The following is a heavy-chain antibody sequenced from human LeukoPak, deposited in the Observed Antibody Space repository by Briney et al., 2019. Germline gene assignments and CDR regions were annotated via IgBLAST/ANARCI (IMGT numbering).Heavy chain of an antibody. J-gene: IGHJ4*02. V-gene: IGHV3-23*01. Sequence: GGSLRLSCAASGFTFSSYAMSWVRQAPGKGLEWVSAISGSGGSTYYADSVKGRFTISRDNSKNTLYLQMNSLRAEDTAVYYCAKDLSSIAAAGTHYWGQGTLVTVSP. D-gene: IGHD6-13*01. CDR3: AKDLSSIAAAGTHY. CDR2: ISGSGGST. CDR1: GFTFSSYA.